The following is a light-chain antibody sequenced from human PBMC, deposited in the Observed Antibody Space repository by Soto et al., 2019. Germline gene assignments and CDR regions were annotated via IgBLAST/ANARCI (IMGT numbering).Light chain of an antibody. Sequence: DIQMTQSPSTLSASVGARATITCRASHSISTWLAWYQQKPGKAPKLLIQDASSLESGVPSRFSGSGSGTEFTLTINSLQPDDFATYYCQQYHTYWAFGQGTKVEVK. CDR1: HSISTW. J-gene: IGKJ1*01. CDR2: DAS. CDR3: QQYHTYWA. V-gene: IGKV1-5*01.